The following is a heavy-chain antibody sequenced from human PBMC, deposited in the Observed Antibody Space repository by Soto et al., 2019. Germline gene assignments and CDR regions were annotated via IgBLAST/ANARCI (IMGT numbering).Heavy chain of an antibody. Sequence: ASVKVSFKASGYTFTSYGISWVRQAPGQGLEWMGWISAYNGNTNYAQKLQGRVTMTTDTSTSTAYMELRSLRSDDTAVYYCAREGIAVAGTDYYYYGMDVWGQGTTVTVSS. CDR3: AREGIAVAGTDYYYYGMDV. CDR1: GYTFTSYG. V-gene: IGHV1-18*01. J-gene: IGHJ6*02. CDR2: ISAYNGNT. D-gene: IGHD6-19*01.